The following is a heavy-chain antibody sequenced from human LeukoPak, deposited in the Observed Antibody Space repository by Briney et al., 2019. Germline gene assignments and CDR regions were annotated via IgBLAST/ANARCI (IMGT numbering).Heavy chain of an antibody. J-gene: IGHJ4*02. V-gene: IGHV3-11*01. CDR2: ISSSGSTI. Sequence: GGSLRLSCAASGFTFSNAWMSWVRQAPGKGLEWVSYISSSGSTIYYADSVKGRFTISRDNAKNSLYLQMNSLRAEDTAVYYCARRIFSGYYSYYFDYWGQGTLVTVSS. CDR1: GFTFSNAW. CDR3: ARRIFSGYYSYYFDY. D-gene: IGHD3-22*01.